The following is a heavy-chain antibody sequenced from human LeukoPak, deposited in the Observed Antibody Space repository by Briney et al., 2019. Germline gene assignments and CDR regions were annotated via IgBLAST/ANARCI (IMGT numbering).Heavy chain of an antibody. D-gene: IGHD3-22*01. CDR2: ISDDGSDK. Sequence: GGSLRLSCAASGFTFSRHYMSWVRQVPGKGLDWVAFISDDGSDKFYVDSVKGRFTISRDNSRNTVYLQMNTLRPEDTAVYFCVKYSDSSSGYSDLQHSGQGTLVTVSS. J-gene: IGHJ1*01. V-gene: IGHV3-30*18. CDR1: GFTFSRHY. CDR3: VKYSDSSSGYSDLQH.